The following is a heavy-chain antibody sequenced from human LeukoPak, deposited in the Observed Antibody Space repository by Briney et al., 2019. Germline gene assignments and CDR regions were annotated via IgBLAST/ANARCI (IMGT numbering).Heavy chain of an antibody. CDR1: GGSISSGGYY. CDR2: IYYSGST. CDR3: ARDLGNQQLVIDY. Sequence: PSETLSLTCTVSGGSISSGGYYWSWIRQSPGKGLEWIGYIYYSGSTNYNPSLKSRVTISVDTSKNQFSLKLSSVTAADTAVYYCARDLGNQQLVIDYWGQGTLVTVSS. J-gene: IGHJ4*02. V-gene: IGHV4-61*08. D-gene: IGHD6-13*01.